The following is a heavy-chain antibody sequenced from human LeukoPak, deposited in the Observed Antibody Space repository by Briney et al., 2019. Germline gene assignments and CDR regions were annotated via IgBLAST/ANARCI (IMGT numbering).Heavy chain of an antibody. J-gene: IGHJ6*03. CDR3: ARDEYYYDSSGLFSFYMDV. Sequence: SETLSLTCTVSGGSISSYYWSWIRQPPGKGLEWIGYIYYSGSTNYNPSLKSRVTISVDTSKNQFSLKLSSVTAADTAVYYCARDEYYYDSSGLFSFYMDVWGKGTTVTVSS. V-gene: IGHV4-59*01. CDR2: IYYSGST. CDR1: GGSISSYY. D-gene: IGHD3-22*01.